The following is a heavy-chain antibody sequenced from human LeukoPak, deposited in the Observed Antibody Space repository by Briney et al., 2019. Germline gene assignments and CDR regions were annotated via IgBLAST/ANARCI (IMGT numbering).Heavy chain of an antibody. CDR3: ARDDVAWNDVHWFDP. CDR2: ISSTGSSI. CDR1: GFTFSYYT. V-gene: IGHV3-21*01. Sequence: GGSLRLSCAASGFTFSYYTMSWVRQAPGKGPEWVSPISSTGSSIYYADSVKGRFTISRDNAKNSLYLQMSSLRVEDTAVYYCARDDVAWNDVHWFDPWGQGTLVTVSS. D-gene: IGHD1-1*01. J-gene: IGHJ5*02.